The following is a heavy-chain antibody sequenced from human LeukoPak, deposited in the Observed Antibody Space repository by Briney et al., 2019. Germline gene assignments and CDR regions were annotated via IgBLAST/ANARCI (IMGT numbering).Heavy chain of an antibody. V-gene: IGHV4-59*01. Sequence: SETLSLTCTVSGGSISSYYRSWIRQPPGRGLEWIGYVYYTGSTNYNPSLKSRVTISVDTSKNQFSLKLSSVTAADTAVYYCARGSEYSSLWYWFDPWGQGTLVTVSS. CDR2: VYYTGST. CDR1: GGSISSYY. J-gene: IGHJ5*02. CDR3: ARGSEYSSLWYWFDP. D-gene: IGHD6-6*01.